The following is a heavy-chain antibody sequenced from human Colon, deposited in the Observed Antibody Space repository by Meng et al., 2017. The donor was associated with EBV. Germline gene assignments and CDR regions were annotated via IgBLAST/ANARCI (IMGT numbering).Heavy chain of an antibody. V-gene: IGHV4-39*01. CDR1: GVSIITSGSS. Sequence: QPPWPQSRPGCVNPSDALSLPCCVSGVSIITSGSSLGWIRQPPGKGLEWIGSIGHSGFTYYTPSLKSRVTVSIDTSRNQFSLWLTSVTAADTAVYYCVRSSGWVKTGFDPWGQGTLVTVSS. CDR2: IGHSGFT. D-gene: IGHD6-19*01. J-gene: IGHJ5*02. CDR3: VRSSGWVKTGFDP.